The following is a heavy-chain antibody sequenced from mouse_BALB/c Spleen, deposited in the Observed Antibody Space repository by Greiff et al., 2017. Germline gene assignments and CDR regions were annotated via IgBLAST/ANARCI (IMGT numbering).Heavy chain of an antibody. CDR2: ISSGGST. V-gene: IGHV5-6-5*01. D-gene: IGHD2-4*01. J-gene: IGHJ3*01. Sequence: EVKLMESGGGLVKPGGSLKLSCAASGFTFSSYAMSWVRQTPEKRLEWVASISSGGSTYYPDSVKGRFTISRDNARNILYLQMSSMRSEDTAMYYCARGVGYDYDDPAWFAYWGQGTLVTVSA. CDR3: ARGVGYDYDDPAWFAY. CDR1: GFTFSSYA.